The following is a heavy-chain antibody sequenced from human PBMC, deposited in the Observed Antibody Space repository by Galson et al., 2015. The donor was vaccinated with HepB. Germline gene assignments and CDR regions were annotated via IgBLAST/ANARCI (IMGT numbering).Heavy chain of an antibody. CDR2: IDDAGLNT. CDR1: GFIFGGYW. V-gene: IGHV3-74*01. CDR3: ASAFGPQNV. D-gene: IGHD3/OR15-3a*01. J-gene: IGHJ6*02. Sequence: SLRLSCAASGFIFGGYWMHWVRQAPGKGLVWVSRIDDAGLNTNYADSVKGRFTISRDNSKNTLYLQMNNLRIEDTAVYYCASAFGPQNVWGQGTTVVVSS.